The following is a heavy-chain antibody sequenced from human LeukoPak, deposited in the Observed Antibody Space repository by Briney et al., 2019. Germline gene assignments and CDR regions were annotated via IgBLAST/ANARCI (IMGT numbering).Heavy chain of an antibody. CDR3: ARGPTFDP. Sequence: RTSETLSLTCAVYGGSFSGYYWSWIRQPPGKGLEWIGEINHSGSTNYNPSLKSRVTISVDTSKNQFSLKLSSVTAADTAVYYCARGPTFDPWGRGTLVTVSS. CDR2: INHSGST. CDR1: GGSFSGYY. V-gene: IGHV4-34*01. J-gene: IGHJ5*02.